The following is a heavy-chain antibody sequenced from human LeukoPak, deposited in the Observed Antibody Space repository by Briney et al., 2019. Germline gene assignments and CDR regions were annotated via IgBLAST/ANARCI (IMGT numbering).Heavy chain of an antibody. CDR3: VIYGSGTNIDY. J-gene: IGHJ4*02. CDR2: INHSGST. CDR1: GGSFSGYY. D-gene: IGHD3-10*01. V-gene: IGHV4-34*01. Sequence: KASETLSLTCAVYGGSFSGYYWSWIRQPPGKGLEWIGEINHSGSTNYNPFLKSRVTISVDTSKNQFSLKLSSVTAADTAVYYCVIYGSGTNIDYWGQGTLVTVSS.